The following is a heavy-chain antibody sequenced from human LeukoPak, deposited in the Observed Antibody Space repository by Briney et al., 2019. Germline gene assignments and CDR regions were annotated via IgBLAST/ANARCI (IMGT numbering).Heavy chain of an antibody. CDR1: GFTFTSYD. V-gene: IGHV3-30*18. J-gene: IGHJ2*01. CDR3: AKDRGRRGDWYFDL. D-gene: IGHD3-16*01. Sequence: GGSLRLSCAASGFTFTSYDMHWVRQAPGKGLEWVAVISYDGTNKYYADSVKGRFTISRDNSRNTLYLQMNSLRAEDTAVYYCAKDRGRRGDWYFDLWGRGTLVTVSS. CDR2: ISYDGTNK.